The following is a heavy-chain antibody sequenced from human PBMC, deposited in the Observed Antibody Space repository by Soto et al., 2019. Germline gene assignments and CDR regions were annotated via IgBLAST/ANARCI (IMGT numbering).Heavy chain of an antibody. D-gene: IGHD1-26*01. CDR1: GDSVSSNSAA. J-gene: IGHJ6*02. V-gene: IGHV6-1*01. CDR2: TYYRSKWYN. Sequence: PSQTLSLTCVISGDSVSSNSAAWNWIRQSPSRGLEWLGRTYYRSKWYNDYAVSVKSRITINPDTSKNQFSLQLNSVTPEDTAVYYCAREVSGSYYSSNYYYGMDVWGQGTTVTVSS. CDR3: AREVSGSYYSSNYYYGMDV.